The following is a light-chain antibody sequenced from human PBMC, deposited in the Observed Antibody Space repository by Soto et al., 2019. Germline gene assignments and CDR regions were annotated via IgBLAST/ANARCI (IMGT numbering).Light chain of an antibody. CDR3: KQYDSWPRT. Sequence: EIVLTQSPGTLSLSPGERATLSCRASQSVGNDLAWYQQKPGQAPRLLIHGTSTRATGVPPRFSGSGSGTQFTLTISSLQSEDFAVYYRKQYDSWPRTFGQGTKVDIK. J-gene: IGKJ1*01. CDR1: QSVGND. V-gene: IGKV3-15*01. CDR2: GTS.